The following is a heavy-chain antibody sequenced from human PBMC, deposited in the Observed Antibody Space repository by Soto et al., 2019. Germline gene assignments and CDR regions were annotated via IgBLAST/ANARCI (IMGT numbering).Heavy chain of an antibody. CDR1: GGSISSGGYY. V-gene: IGHV4-31*03. Sequence: SETLSLTCTVSGGSISSGGYYWSWIRQHPGKGLEWIGYIYYSGSTYYNPSLKSRVTISVDTSKNQFSLKLSYVTAADTAVYYCARGPGAGYSSSENWFDPWGQGTLVTVSS. CDR3: ARGPGAGYSSSENWFDP. J-gene: IGHJ5*02. CDR2: IYYSGST. D-gene: IGHD6-13*01.